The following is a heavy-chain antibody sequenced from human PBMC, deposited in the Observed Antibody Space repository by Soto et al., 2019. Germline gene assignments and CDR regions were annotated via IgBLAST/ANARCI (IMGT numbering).Heavy chain of an antibody. D-gene: IGHD2-2*01. CDR3: ARDGRYCSSTSCYGSYYGMDV. CDR2: IYYSGST. CDR1: GGPMSSGCFY. Sequence: PXEILSLTSTVPGGPMSSGCFYWSWIRHHPGKGLEWIGYIYYSGSTYYNPSLKSRVTISVDTSKNQFSLKLSSVTAADTAVYYCARDGRYCSSTSCYGSYYGMDVCGQGTTVTVSS. J-gene: IGHJ6*02. V-gene: IGHV4-31*03.